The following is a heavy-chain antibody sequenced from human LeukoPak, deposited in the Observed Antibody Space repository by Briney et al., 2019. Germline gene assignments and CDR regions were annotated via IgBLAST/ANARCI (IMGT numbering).Heavy chain of an antibody. V-gene: IGHV4-39*01. Sequence: SETLSLTCTVSGGPISSSSYYWGWIRQPPGKGLEWIGSIYYSGSTYHNPSLKSRVTISVDTSKNQFSLKLSSVTAADTAVYYCARWNMVVAAHDAFDIWGQGTMVTVSS. J-gene: IGHJ3*02. CDR1: GGPISSSSYY. D-gene: IGHD2-15*01. CDR2: IYYSGST. CDR3: ARWNMVVAAHDAFDI.